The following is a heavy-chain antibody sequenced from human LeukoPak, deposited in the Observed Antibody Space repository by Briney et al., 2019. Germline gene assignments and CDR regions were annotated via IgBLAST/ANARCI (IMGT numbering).Heavy chain of an antibody. CDR3: AKGRGTTVTSAANY. CDR2: IGGSGDNT. CDR1: GFTSSSYA. Sequence: GGSLRLSCAASGFTSSSYAMSWVRQAPGKGLEWVSSIGGSGDNTFYADSVKDRFTISRDNSKNTLFLQMNSLRAEDTAVYCAKGRGTTVTSAANYWGQGTLVTVSS. D-gene: IGHD4-17*01. V-gene: IGHV3-23*01. J-gene: IGHJ4*02.